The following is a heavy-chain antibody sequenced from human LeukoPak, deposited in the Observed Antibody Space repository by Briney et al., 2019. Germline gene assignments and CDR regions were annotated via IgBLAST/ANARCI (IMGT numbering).Heavy chain of an antibody. D-gene: IGHD4-23*01. CDR3: ARRWRDAFDI. V-gene: IGHV3-30-3*01. Sequence: GGSLRLSCAASGFTFSSYAMHWVRQAPGKGLEWVAVISYDGSNKYYADSVKGRFTISRDNSKNTLYLQMNSLRAEDTAVYYCARRWRDAFDIWGQGTMVTVSS. J-gene: IGHJ3*02. CDR1: GFTFSSYA. CDR2: ISYDGSNK.